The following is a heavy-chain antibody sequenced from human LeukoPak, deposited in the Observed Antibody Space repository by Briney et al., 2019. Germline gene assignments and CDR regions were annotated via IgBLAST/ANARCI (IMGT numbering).Heavy chain of an antibody. CDR2: MNPNSGNT. V-gene: IGHV1-8*01. J-gene: IGHJ6*02. CDR3: ARGLFSYYYGSGGPPADV. D-gene: IGHD3-10*01. Sequence: ASVKVSCKASGYTFTSYDINWVRQATGQGLEWMGWMNPNSGNTGYAQKFQGRVTMTRNTSISTAYMELSSLRSEDTAVYYCARGLFSYYYGSGGPPADVWGQGTTVTVSS. CDR1: GYTFTSYD.